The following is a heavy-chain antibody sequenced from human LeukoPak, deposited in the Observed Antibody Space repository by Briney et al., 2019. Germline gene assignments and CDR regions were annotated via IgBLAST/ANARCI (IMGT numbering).Heavy chain of an antibody. CDR1: GGSISSHY. J-gene: IGHJ4*02. Sequence: SETLSLTCTVSGGSISSHYWSWIRQPPGKGLEWIGYIYYSGSTNYNPSLKSRVTISVDMSKNQFSLALSCVTGADTGVFLCARGGGYGSGSKFDYWGQGTLVTVSS. D-gene: IGHD3-10*01. V-gene: IGHV4-59*11. CDR2: IYYSGST. CDR3: ARGGGYGSGSKFDY.